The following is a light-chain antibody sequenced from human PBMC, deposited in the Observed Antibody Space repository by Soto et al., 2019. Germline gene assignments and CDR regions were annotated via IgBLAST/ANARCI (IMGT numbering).Light chain of an antibody. Sequence: SLAVASVFKRVRAIHSCRASQSINTYLVWYQQKPGQAPRLLIYDASKRATGIPARFSGSGSGTNFTLTISSLEPEDFAVYYCQQRRSWQVTFGQGTRLEIK. CDR3: QQRRSWQVT. V-gene: IGKV3D-11*02. CDR2: DAS. CDR1: QSINTY. J-gene: IGKJ5*01.